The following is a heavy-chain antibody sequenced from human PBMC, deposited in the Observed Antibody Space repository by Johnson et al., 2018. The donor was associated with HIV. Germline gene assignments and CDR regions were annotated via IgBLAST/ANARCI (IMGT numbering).Heavy chain of an antibody. Sequence: VQLVESGGGLVKPGRSLRLSCALSGFKLSDSSMTWTRQVPRKGRECVAYISSSGAGIYYADLVRGRFTISRVHAKNTLYLQMNSQRAEDTAVYYCARGTPGDYDSSGYYRGSEAFDIWGQGTMVTVSS. J-gene: IGHJ3*02. CDR1: GFKLSDSS. CDR3: ARGTPGDYDSSGYYRGSEAFDI. D-gene: IGHD3-22*01. V-gene: IGHV3-11*04. CDR2: ISSSGAGI.